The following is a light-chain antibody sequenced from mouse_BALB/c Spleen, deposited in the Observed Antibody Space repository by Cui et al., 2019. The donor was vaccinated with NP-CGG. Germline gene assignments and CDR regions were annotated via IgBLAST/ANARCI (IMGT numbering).Light chain of an antibody. J-gene: IGLJ1*01. CDR2: GTN. CDR1: TGAVTTNNY. CDR3: ALWYSNHWV. V-gene: IGLV1*01. Sequence: VAVQDSALTTSPGETVTLTCRSSTGAVTTNNYANWVQEKPDHLFTGLIGGTNNRAPGVPARFSGSLIGDKAALTITGAQTEDEAIYFCALWYSNHWVFGGGTKLTVL.